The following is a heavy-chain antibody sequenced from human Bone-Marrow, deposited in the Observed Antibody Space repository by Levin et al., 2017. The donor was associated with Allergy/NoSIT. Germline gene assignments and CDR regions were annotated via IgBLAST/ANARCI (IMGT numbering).Heavy chain of an antibody. CDR3: ARGPPTGTVTTSFDS. Sequence: SETLSLTCAVSGYSISSGYYWGWIRQSPGKGLEWIGNLRYTGQTYYNPSLKSRVSISLDTSKNQFSLTVTSVTAADTAVYYCARGPPTGTVTTSFDSWGQGTLVTVSS. D-gene: IGHD4-17*01. J-gene: IGHJ4*02. CDR2: LRYTGQT. CDR1: GYSISSGYY. V-gene: IGHV4-38-2*01.